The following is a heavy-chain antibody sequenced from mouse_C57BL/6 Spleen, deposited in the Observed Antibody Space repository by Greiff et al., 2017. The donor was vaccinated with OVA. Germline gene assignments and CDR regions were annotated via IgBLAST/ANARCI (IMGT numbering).Heavy chain of an antibody. CDR2: INPSNGGT. CDR3: ARHSNYAAWFAY. CDR1: GYTFTSYW. D-gene: IGHD2-5*01. J-gene: IGHJ3*01. Sequence: QVQLQQPGTELVKPGASVKLSCKASGYTFTSYWMHWVKQRPGQGLEWIGNINPSNGGTNYNEKFKSKATLTVDKSSSTAYMQLSSLTSEDSAVYYGARHSNYAAWFAYWGQGTLVTVSA. V-gene: IGHV1-53*01.